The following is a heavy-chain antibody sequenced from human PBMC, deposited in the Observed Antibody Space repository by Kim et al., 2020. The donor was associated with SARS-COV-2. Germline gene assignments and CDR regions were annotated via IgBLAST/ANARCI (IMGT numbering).Heavy chain of an antibody. Sequence: GGSLRLSCAASGFTFSNAWMSWVRQAPGKGLEWVGRIKSKTDGGTTDYAAPVKGRFTISREDSKNTLYLQMNSLKTEDTAVYYCTTEGTYDYIWGSYRFEDYWGQGTLVPVSS. D-gene: IGHD3-16*02. CDR2: IKSKTDGGTT. CDR1: GFTFSNAW. J-gene: IGHJ4*02. CDR3: TTEGTYDYIWGSYRFEDY. V-gene: IGHV3-15*01.